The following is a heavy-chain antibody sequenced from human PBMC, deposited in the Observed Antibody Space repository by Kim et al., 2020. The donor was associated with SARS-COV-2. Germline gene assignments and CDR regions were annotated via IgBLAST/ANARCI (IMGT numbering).Heavy chain of an antibody. V-gene: IGHV3-23*01. Sequence: GGSLRLSCAASGFTFSSYAMSWVRQAPGKGLEWVSAISGSGGSTYYADSVKGRFTISRDNSKNTLYLQMNSLRAEDTAVYYCANTYYYGSGSYYKPREYYYYGMDVWGQGTTVTVSS. CDR3: ANTYYYGSGSYYKPREYYYYGMDV. CDR2: ISGSGGST. D-gene: IGHD3-10*01. J-gene: IGHJ6*02. CDR1: GFTFSSYA.